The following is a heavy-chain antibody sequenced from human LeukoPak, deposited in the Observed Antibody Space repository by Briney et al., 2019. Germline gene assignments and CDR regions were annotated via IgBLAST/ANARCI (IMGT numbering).Heavy chain of an antibody. CDR1: AFTFSSYA. V-gene: IGHV3-30-3*01. D-gene: IGHD3-3*01. Sequence: PGGSLRLSCAASAFTFSSYAMHWLRQAPGKGLEGAAVISYDGSNKYYADSVKGRFTISRDNSKNTLYLQMNSLRAEDTAVYYCATRRITIFGVVIPTGYYYYMDVWGKGTTVTVSS. CDR3: ATRRITIFGVVIPTGYYYYMDV. J-gene: IGHJ6*03. CDR2: ISYDGSNK.